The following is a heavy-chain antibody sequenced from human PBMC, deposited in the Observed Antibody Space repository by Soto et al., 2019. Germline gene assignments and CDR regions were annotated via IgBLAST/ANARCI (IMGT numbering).Heavy chain of an antibody. Sequence: EVQLLESGGGLVQPGGSLRLSCAASGFTFSDYAMNWVRQAPGKGLEWVSAISKDAASTYYADSVKGRFTISRDNSKNPLYLQLKSLSGEGTAVYYCSRALIGIAGMDVWGQGTTVTASS. V-gene: IGHV3-23*01. J-gene: IGHJ6*02. D-gene: IGHD2-21*01. CDR3: SRALIGIAGMDV. CDR2: ISKDAAST. CDR1: GFTFSDYA.